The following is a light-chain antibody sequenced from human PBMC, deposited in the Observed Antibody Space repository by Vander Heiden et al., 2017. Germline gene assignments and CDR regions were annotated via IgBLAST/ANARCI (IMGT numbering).Light chain of an antibody. CDR2: LGS. CDR3: MQGKQTPVT. CDR1: RSLLHVSGDNL. Sequence: EIVMTQSPLSLPVTPGEPASISCRSSRSLLHVSGDNLVQWYLQKPGQSPQVLIYLGSKRASGVPDRFSGSESGTEFTLKISRVEAEDVGIYYCMQGKQTPVTFGQGTRLEIK. V-gene: IGKV2-28*01. J-gene: IGKJ5*01.